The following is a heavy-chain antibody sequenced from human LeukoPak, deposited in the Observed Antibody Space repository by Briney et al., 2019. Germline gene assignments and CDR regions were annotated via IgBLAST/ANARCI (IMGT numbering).Heavy chain of an antibody. J-gene: IGHJ4*02. CDR1: GFDFETYG. CDR2: ISYNAKNT. CDR3: AKQVFGEDCFDS. Sequence: SGGSLRLSCTASGFDFETYGMHWFRQAPGKGLEWVSVISYNAKNTYYADSVNGRFTISRDNSKKILYLQMNSLRAEDTAVYYCAKQVFGEDCFDSWGQGALVTVSS. V-gene: IGHV3-30*18. D-gene: IGHD3-10*01.